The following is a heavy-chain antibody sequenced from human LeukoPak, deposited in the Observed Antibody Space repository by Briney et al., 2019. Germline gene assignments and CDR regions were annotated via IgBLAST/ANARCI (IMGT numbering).Heavy chain of an antibody. CDR1: GGTFSSYA. Sequence: SVKVSCKASGGTFSSYAISWVRQAPGQGLEWMGGIIPIFGTANYAQKFQGRVTITTDESTSTAYMELSSLRSEDTAVYYCARGPPIAAAGTGQGEGYFDYWGQGTLVTVSS. J-gene: IGHJ4*02. CDR3: ARGPPIAAAGTGQGEGYFDY. V-gene: IGHV1-69*05. CDR2: IIPIFGTA. D-gene: IGHD6-13*01.